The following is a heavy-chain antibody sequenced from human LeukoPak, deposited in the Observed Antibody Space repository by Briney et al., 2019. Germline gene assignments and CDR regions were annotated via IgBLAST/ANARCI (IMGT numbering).Heavy chain of an antibody. CDR1: GGSISSYY. V-gene: IGHV4-59*08. J-gene: IGHJ4*02. CDR2: IYYSGST. Sequence: PSETLSLTCTVSGGSISSYYWSWIRQPPGKGLEWIGYIYYSGSTNYNPSLKSRVTISVDTSNNQFSLKLSSVTAADTAVYYCATLLSSSWSFDYWGQGTLVTVSS. D-gene: IGHD6-13*01. CDR3: ATLLSSSWSFDY.